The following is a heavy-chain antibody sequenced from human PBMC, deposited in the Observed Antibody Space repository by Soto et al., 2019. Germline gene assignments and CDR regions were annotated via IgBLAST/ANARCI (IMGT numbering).Heavy chain of an antibody. CDR2: ISANNDNA. J-gene: IGHJ4*02. CDR1: GYTLTSYG. CDR3: ARDSGIGTPFDH. Sequence: QVQLVQSGGEVKKPGASVKVSCKASGYTLTSYGISWVRQAPGQGLEWMGWISANNDNANYVQNLQGRVVMNTDTSTSTAYMELRSLRSDDTAVYYCARDSGIGTPFDHWGQGTLVTVSS. D-gene: IGHD1-1*01. V-gene: IGHV1-18*01.